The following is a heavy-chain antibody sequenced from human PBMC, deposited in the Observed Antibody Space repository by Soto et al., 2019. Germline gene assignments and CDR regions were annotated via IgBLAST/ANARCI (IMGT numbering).Heavy chain of an antibody. J-gene: IGHJ3*02. D-gene: IGHD3-16*02. CDR2: IYWDDDK. CDR3: AHRRNNYDYVWGSYRWLRTWDAFDI. Sequence: SGPTLVNPTQTLTLTCTFSGFSLTTSGVAVGWIRQPPGKALEWLALIYWDDDKRYSPSLKSRLTITKDTSKNQVVLTMTNMDPVDTATYYCAHRRNNYDYVWGSYRWLRTWDAFDIWGQGTMVTVSS. V-gene: IGHV2-5*02. CDR1: GFSLTTSGVA.